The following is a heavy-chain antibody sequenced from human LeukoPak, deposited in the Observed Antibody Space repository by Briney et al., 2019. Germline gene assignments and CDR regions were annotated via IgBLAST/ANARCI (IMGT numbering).Heavy chain of an antibody. Sequence: ASVKVSCKSSGYTFSDYYIHWVRQTPEQGLEWMAWISPHNGGTHYAQKFQGRVTMTLDTPTSTVYLELNSLTSDDTAVYYCARDHPGPEFIDYWGQGTLVIVSS. CDR2: ISPHNGGT. CDR3: ARDHPGPEFIDY. V-gene: IGHV1-2*02. J-gene: IGHJ4*02. CDR1: GYTFSDYY.